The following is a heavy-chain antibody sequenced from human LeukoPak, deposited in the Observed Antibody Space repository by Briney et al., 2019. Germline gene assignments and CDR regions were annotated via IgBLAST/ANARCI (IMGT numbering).Heavy chain of an antibody. CDR1: GGSISSTSYH. V-gene: IGHV4-39*01. CDR2: MSYSGNT. CDR3: ARNYNDYSGNFF. J-gene: IGHJ4*02. D-gene: IGHD3-22*01. Sequence: SETLSLTYGVSGGSISSTSYHWVWIRQPPGKGLEWIGSMSYSGNTYYNPSLKSRVTISVDTSKNQFSLRLSSVTAADTAVYYCARNYNDYSGNFFWGQGTLVTVSS.